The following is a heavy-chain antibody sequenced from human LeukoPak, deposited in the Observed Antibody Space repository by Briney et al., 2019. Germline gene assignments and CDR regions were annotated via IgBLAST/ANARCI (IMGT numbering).Heavy chain of an antibody. CDR1: GGSFSGYY. Sequence: SDTLSLTCAVYGGSFSGYYWSWIRQPPGKGLEWIGEINHSGSTNYNPSLKSRVTISVDTSKNQFSLKLSSVTAADTAVYYCARGVHGYSYGYVPWELYSYMDVWGKGTTVSISS. D-gene: IGHD5-18*01. V-gene: IGHV4-34*01. J-gene: IGHJ6*03. CDR3: ARGVHGYSYGYVPWELYSYMDV. CDR2: INHSGST.